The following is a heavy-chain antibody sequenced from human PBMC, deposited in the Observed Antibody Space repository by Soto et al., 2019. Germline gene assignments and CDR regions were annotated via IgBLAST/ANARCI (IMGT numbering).Heavy chain of an antibody. Sequence: ASVKVSCKVSGYTLTELSMHWVRQAPGKGLEWMGGFDPEDGETIYAQKFQGRVTMTEDTSTDTAYMELSSLRSEDTAVYNCATGLGHLGLFDYWGQGTLVTVSS. V-gene: IGHV1-24*01. CDR3: ATGLGHLGLFDY. CDR2: FDPEDGET. J-gene: IGHJ4*02. CDR1: GYTLTELS.